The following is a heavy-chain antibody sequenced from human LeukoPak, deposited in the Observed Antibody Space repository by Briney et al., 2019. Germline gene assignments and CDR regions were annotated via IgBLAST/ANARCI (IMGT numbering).Heavy chain of an antibody. Sequence: ASVKVSCKASGYTFTSYAMNWVRQAPGQGLEWMGWINTNTGNPTYAQGFTGRFVFSLDTSVSTAYLQISSLKAEDTAVYYCARDRRLRYFDWLKTDAFDIWGQGTMVIVTS. CDR2: INTNTGNP. V-gene: IGHV7-4-1*02. J-gene: IGHJ3*02. CDR3: ARDRRLRYFDWLKTDAFDI. CDR1: GYTFTSYA. D-gene: IGHD3-9*01.